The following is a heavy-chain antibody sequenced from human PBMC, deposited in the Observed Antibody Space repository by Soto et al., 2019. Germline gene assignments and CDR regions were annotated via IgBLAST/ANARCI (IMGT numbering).Heavy chain of an antibody. CDR3: ATPWDYYYDSSGYYVSRAFDI. V-gene: IGHV5-51*01. CDR2: IYPGDSDT. Sequence: GESLKISCKGSGYSFTSYWIGWVRQMPGKGLEWMGIIYPGDSDTRYSPSFQGQVTISADKSISTAYLQWSSLKASDTAMYYCATPWDYYYDSSGYYVSRAFDIWGQGTMVTVSS. CDR1: GYSFTSYW. J-gene: IGHJ3*02. D-gene: IGHD3-22*01.